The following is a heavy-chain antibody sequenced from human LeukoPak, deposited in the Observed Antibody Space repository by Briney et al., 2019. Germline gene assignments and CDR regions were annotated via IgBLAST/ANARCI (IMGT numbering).Heavy chain of an antibody. CDR2: MNPNSGNT. CDR1: GYTLTSYD. D-gene: IGHD3-22*01. V-gene: IGHV1-8*01. Sequence: GASVKVSCKASGYTLTSYDINWVRQATGQGLEWMGWMNPNSGNTGYAQKFQGRVTMTRNTSISTAYMELSSLRSEDTAVYYCARGLRYYDSSGYYSEADAFDIWGQGTMVTVSS. CDR3: ARGLRYYDSSGYYSEADAFDI. J-gene: IGHJ3*02.